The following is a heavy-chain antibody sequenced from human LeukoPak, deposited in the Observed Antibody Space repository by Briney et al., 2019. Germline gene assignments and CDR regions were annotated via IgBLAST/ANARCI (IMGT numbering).Heavy chain of an antibody. D-gene: IGHD1-26*01. CDR3: ARPIRGSYVEDAFDM. Sequence: ASVKVSCKTSGYTFSDYYLHWVRQAPGQGLEWMGWINPSSGGTKYVQKFQGRVIMTRDTSISTGYMELSRLRSDDTAVYYCARPIRGSYVEDAFDMWGQGTMVTVSA. V-gene: IGHV1-2*02. CDR1: GYTFSDYY. J-gene: IGHJ3*02. CDR2: INPSSGGT.